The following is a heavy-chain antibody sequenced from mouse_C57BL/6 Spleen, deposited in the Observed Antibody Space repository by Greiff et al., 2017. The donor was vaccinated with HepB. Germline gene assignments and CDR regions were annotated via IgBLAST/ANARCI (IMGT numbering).Heavy chain of an antibody. CDR1: GFSLTSYA. Sequence: QVQLQQSGPGLVAPSQSLSITCTVSGFSLTSYAISWVRQPPGKGLEWLGVIWTGGGTNYNSALKSRLSISKDNSKSQVFLKMNSLQTDDTARYYCASLLYYDYSYYYAMDYWGQGTSVTVSS. D-gene: IGHD2-4*01. CDR2: IWTGGGT. J-gene: IGHJ4*01. CDR3: ASLLYYDYSYYYAMDY. V-gene: IGHV2-9-1*01.